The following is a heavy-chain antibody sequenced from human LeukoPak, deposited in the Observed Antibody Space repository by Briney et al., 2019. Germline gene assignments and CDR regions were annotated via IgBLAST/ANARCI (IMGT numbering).Heavy chain of an antibody. V-gene: IGHV3-30*18. Sequence: GRSLRLSCAASGFTFSSYGMHWVRQAPGKGLEWVAVISYDGSNKYYADSVKGRFTISRDNSKNTLYLQMNSLRAEDTAVYYCAKEGGDYERSYYYGMDVWGQGTTVTVSS. CDR3: AKEGGDYERSYYYGMDV. CDR1: GFTFSSYG. D-gene: IGHD4-17*01. J-gene: IGHJ6*02. CDR2: ISYDGSNK.